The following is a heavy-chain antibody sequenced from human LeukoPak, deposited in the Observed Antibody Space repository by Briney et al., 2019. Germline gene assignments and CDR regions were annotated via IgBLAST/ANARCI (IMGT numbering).Heavy chain of an antibody. Sequence: GGSLRLSCAASGFTFSSYSMNWVRQAPGKGLQWVSYITSSSSTIYYADSVKGRFTISRDNAKNSLYLQMNSLRVEDTAVYYCAKRFYYENSGQGFDYWGQGTLVTVSS. V-gene: IGHV3-48*01. CDR2: ITSSSSTI. CDR3: AKRFYYENSGQGFDY. D-gene: IGHD3-22*01. CDR1: GFTFSSYS. J-gene: IGHJ4*02.